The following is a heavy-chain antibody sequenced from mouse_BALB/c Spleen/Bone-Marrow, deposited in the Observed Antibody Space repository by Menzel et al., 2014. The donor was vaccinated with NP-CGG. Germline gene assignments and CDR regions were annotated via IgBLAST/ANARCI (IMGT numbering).Heavy chain of an antibody. D-gene: IGHD1-1*01. Sequence: EVKLMESGGGLMKPGGSLKLSCAASGFTFSSYAMSWVRQTPEKRLEWVATISSGGSYTYYPDSVKGRFTISRDNAKNTLYLQMSSLRSEDTAMYYCARFITSLVYFDYWGQGTTLTVSS. CDR3: ARFITSLVYFDY. CDR2: ISSGGSYT. V-gene: IGHV5-9-1*01. J-gene: IGHJ2*01. CDR1: GFTFSSYA.